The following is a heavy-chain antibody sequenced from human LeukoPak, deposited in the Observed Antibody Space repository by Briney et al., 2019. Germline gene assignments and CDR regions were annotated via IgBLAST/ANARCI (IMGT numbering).Heavy chain of an antibody. CDR2: ISNSGGRT. V-gene: IGHV3-23*01. J-gene: IGHJ3*02. CDR1: GFTFKNFY. D-gene: IGHD2-15*01. CDR3: ARGYSRAAFDI. Sequence: GGSLRLSCAASGFTFKNFYMSWVRQAPGKGLEWVSGISNSGGRTFYADSVKGRFTISRDDSKNTLYLQMNSPRVEDAAVYYCARGYSRAAFDIWGQGTMVTVSS.